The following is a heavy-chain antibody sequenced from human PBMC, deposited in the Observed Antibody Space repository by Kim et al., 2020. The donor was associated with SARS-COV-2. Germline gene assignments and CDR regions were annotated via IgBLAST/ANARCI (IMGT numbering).Heavy chain of an antibody. D-gene: IGHD6-19*01. CDR1: GYTFTGYY. CDR3: ASPRRVAGYYYYYGMDV. CDR2: INPNSGGT. J-gene: IGHJ6*02. V-gene: IGHV1-2*02. Sequence: ASVKVSCKASGYTFTGYYMHWVRQAPGQGLEWMGWINPNSGGTNYAQKFQGRVTMTRDTSISTAYMELSRLRSDDTAVYYCASPRRVAGYYYYYGMDVWGQGTTVTVSS.